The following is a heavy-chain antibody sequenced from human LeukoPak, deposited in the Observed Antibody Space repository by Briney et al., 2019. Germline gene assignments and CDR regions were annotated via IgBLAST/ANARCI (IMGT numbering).Heavy chain of an antibody. J-gene: IGHJ4*02. D-gene: IGHD6-13*01. V-gene: IGHV3-23*01. Sequence: GGSLRLSCAASGFTFSSYAMSWVRQAPGKGLEWVSAISGSGGSTYYADSVKGRFTISRGNSKNTLYLQMNSLRAEDTAVYYCAKLVSNSAYSSSWDESDYWGQGTLVTVSS. CDR2: ISGSGGST. CDR1: GFTFSSYA. CDR3: AKLVSNSAYSSSWDESDY.